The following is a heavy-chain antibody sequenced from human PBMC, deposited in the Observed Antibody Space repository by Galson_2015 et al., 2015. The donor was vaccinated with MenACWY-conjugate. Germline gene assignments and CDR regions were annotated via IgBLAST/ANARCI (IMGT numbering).Heavy chain of an antibody. CDR1: GGTFSSYA. Sequence: SVKVSCKASGGTFSSYAISGVRQAPGQGLEWMGGIIPIFGTANYAQKFQGRVTITADESTSTAYMELSSLRSEDTAVYYCARGLRGSGSYRGPYYYYGMDVWGQGTTVTVSS. D-gene: IGHD3-10*01. CDR2: IIPIFGTA. J-gene: IGHJ6*02. CDR3: ARGLRGSGSYRGPYYYYGMDV. V-gene: IGHV1-69*13.